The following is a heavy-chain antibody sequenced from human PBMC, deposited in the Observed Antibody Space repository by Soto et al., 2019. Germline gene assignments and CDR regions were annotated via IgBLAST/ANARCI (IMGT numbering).Heavy chain of an antibody. V-gene: IGHV4-59*01. J-gene: IGHJ4*02. CDR2: IYYSGST. Sequence: SETLSLSCNVSGGSISSYYWSWIRQPPGKGLEWIGYIYYSGSTNYNLSLKSRATISVDTSKNQFSLKLISVTTADAGVYYCGRDLAMVGATTFDYWGQGNLVTVSS. CDR1: GGSISSYY. D-gene: IGHD1-26*01. CDR3: GRDLAMVGATTFDY.